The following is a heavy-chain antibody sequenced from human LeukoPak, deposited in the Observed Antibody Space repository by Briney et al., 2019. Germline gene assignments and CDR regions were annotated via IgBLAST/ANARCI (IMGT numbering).Heavy chain of an antibody. D-gene: IGHD4-17*01. CDR1: GFTFSSYA. V-gene: IGHV3-23*01. J-gene: IGHJ3*02. CDR2: ISGRGGST. Sequence: PGGSLRLSCAASGFTFSSYAMSWVRQAPGRGLEWVSAISGRGGSTYYTDSVKGRFTISRDNSKNTLYLQMNSLRAEDTAVYYCAKDTDDSGDYVDAFDIWGQGTMVTVAS. CDR3: AKDTDDSGDYVDAFDI.